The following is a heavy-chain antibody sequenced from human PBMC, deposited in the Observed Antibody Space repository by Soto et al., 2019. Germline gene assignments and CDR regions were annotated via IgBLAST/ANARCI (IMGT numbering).Heavy chain of an antibody. CDR1: GFTFSSYG. J-gene: IGHJ2*01. CDR3: ARADSEPWYFDL. V-gene: IGHV3-33*01. CDR2: IWYDGSNK. Sequence: QVQLVESGGGVVQPGRSLRLSCAASGFTFSSYGMHWVRQAPGKGLEWVAVIWYDGSNKYYADSVKGRFTISRDNSKNTRYLQMNSLRAEDTAVYYCARADSEPWYFDLWGRGTLVTVSS. D-gene: IGHD1-26*01.